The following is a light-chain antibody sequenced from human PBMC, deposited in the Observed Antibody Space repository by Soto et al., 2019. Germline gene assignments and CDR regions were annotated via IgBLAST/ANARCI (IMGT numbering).Light chain of an antibody. CDR3: CSYVGSYTSSV. V-gene: IGLV2-11*01. CDR1: SSDVGGYNF. J-gene: IGLJ1*01. CDR2: DVT. Sequence: QSVLTQPRSVSGSPGQSVTISCTGTSSDVGGYNFVSWYQQHPGKAPKFMIYDVTKRPSGVPDRFSGSKSGNTASLTISGLQAEDEADYYCCSYVGSYTSSVFGTGTKVTVL.